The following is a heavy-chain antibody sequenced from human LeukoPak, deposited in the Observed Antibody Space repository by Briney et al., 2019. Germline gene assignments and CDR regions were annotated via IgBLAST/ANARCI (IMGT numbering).Heavy chain of an antibody. CDR3: ALLPPDAFDI. Sequence: AGGSLRLSCAASGFTFSKYWMHWVRQAPGKGLVWVSRINSDGNSTSYADSVRGRFTISRDNARNTLYLQMNSLRDEDTAVYYCALLPPDAFDIWGQGTVVTVSS. CDR2: INSDGNST. CDR1: GFTFSKYW. D-gene: IGHD2-15*01. J-gene: IGHJ3*02. V-gene: IGHV3-74*01.